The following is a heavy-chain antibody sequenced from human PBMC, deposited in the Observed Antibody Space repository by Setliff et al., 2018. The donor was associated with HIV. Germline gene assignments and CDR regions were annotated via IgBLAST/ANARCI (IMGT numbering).Heavy chain of an antibody. D-gene: IGHD2-15*01. CDR1: GYSFTNDW. CDR3: AKDAGSCSGNRCHRYHDF. CDR2: IYPGDSDT. J-gene: IGHJ4*02. Sequence: RGESLKISCEGSGYSFTNDWIAWVRQMPGKGLEWMGFIYPGDSDTRYSPSFQGQVTISADKSISTVYLQMQRLTAEDSAVYYCAKDAGSCSGNRCHRYHDFWGQGTLVTVSS. V-gene: IGHV5-51*01.